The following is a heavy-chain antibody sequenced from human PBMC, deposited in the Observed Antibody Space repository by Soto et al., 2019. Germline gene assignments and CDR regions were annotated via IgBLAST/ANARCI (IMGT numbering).Heavy chain of an antibody. CDR1: GFTFDDYA. D-gene: IGHD2-2*01. CDR3: AKDIYGGYCSSTSCYASFDI. Sequence: GGSLRLSCAASGFTFDDYAMHWVRQAPGKGLEWVSGISWNSGSIGYADSVKGRFTISRDNAKNSLYLQMNSLRAEDTALYYCAKDIYGGYCSSTSCYASFDIWGQGTMVTVS. CDR2: ISWNSGSI. J-gene: IGHJ3*02. V-gene: IGHV3-9*01.